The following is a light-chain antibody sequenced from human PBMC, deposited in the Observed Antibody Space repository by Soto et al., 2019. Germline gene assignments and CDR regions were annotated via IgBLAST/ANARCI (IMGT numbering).Light chain of an antibody. CDR1: QSISSY. J-gene: IGKJ4*01. CDR3: QQRYSTPLT. V-gene: IGKV1-39*01. Sequence: DIQMTQSPSSLSASVGDRVTITCRASQSISSYLTWYQQKPGKAPNLLIYAASSLLSGVPSRFSCSGSATDLTLSISSLQPEDFETYYCQQRYSTPLTFGGGTKVEIK. CDR2: AAS.